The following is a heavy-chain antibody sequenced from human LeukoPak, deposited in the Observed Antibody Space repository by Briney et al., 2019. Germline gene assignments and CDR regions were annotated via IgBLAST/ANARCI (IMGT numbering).Heavy chain of an antibody. D-gene: IGHD5-12*01. V-gene: IGHV4-39*01. J-gene: IGHJ4*02. CDR2: IYYSGRV. Sequence: PSETLSLTCSVSGGAISDTNYYWGWIRQPPGRGPEWIGSIYYSGRVYYNASLRSRLTLSVDTPKNQFSLKLNSVTATDTAVYYCARYSSWKTYFDYWGQGSLVTVSS. CDR3: ARYSSWKTYFDY. CDR1: GGAISDTNYY.